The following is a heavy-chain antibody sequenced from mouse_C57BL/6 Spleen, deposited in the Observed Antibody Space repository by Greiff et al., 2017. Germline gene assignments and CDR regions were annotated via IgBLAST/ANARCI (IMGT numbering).Heavy chain of an antibody. Sequence: QVQLQQSGAELMKPGASVKLSCKATGYTFTGYWIEWVKQRPGHGLEWIGEILPGSGSTNYNAKFKGKATFTADTSSNTAYMQLSSLKTEDSAIYDCAREGNYGSSYFDYWGQGTTLTVSS. CDR1: GYTFTGYW. CDR2: ILPGSGST. J-gene: IGHJ2*01. V-gene: IGHV1-9*01. CDR3: AREGNYGSSYFDY. D-gene: IGHD1-1*01.